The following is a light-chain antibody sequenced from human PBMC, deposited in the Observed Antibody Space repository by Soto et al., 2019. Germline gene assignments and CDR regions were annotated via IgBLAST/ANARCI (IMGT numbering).Light chain of an antibody. J-gene: IGKJ4*02. Sequence: EIVMTQSPATLSVSPGEGATLSCRASQSVHSDLAWYQQKPGQAPRLLIYDASTRAIGIPARFSGSGSGTEFTLPISSLQSEDFAVYYCQQYTNWPPLPCGGGPKVEI. CDR1: QSVHSD. CDR3: QQYTNWPPLP. CDR2: DAS. V-gene: IGKV3-15*01.